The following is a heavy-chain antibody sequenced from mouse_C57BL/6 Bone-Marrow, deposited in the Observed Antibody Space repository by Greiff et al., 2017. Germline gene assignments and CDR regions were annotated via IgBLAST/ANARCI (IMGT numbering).Heavy chain of an antibody. CDR3: ASLDGYFAWFAY. CDR2: IHPNSGST. Sequence: VQLQQPGAELVKPGASVKLSCKASGYTFTSYWMHWVKQRPGQGLEWIGMIHPNSGSTNYNEKFKSKATLTVDKSSSTAYMQLSSLTSEESAVYYCASLDGYFAWFAYWGQGTLVTVSA. J-gene: IGHJ3*01. D-gene: IGHD2-3*01. CDR1: GYTFTSYW. V-gene: IGHV1-64*01.